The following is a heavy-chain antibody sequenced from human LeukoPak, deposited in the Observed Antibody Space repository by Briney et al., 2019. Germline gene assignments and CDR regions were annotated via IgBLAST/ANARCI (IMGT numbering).Heavy chain of an antibody. V-gene: IGHV4-34*01. CDR1: GGSFSGYY. J-gene: IGHJ4*02. D-gene: IGHD3-16*01. CDR2: INHSGST. CDR3: ARGDMITFGGYIGDY. Sequence: PSETLSLTCAVYGGSFSGYYWSWIRQPPGKGLEWIGEINHSGSTNYNPSLKSRVTISVDTSKNQFSLKLSSVTAADTAVYYCARGDMITFGGYIGDYWGQGTLVTVSS.